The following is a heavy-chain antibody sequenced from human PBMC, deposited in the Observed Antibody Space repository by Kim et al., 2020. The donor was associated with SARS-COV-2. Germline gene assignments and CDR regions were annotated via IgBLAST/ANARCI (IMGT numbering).Heavy chain of an antibody. D-gene: IGHD2-2*01. CDR2: INPNSGGT. CDR3: ARISSTSSTREY. J-gene: IGHJ4*02. V-gene: IGHV1-2*06. Sequence: ASVKVSCKASGYTFTGYYMHWVRQAPGQGLEWMGRINPNSGGTNYAQKFQGRVTMTRDTSISTAYMELSRLRSDDTAVYYCARISSTSSTREYWGQGTLVTVSS. CDR1: GYTFTGYY.